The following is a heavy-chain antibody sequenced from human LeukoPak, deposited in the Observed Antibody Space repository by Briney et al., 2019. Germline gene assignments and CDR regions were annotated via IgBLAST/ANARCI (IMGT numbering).Heavy chain of an antibody. CDR1: GFTFSSYA. Sequence: PGGSLRLSCAASGFTFSSYAMHWVRQAPGKGLEWVAVISYDGSNKYYADSVKGRFTISRDNFKNTLYLQMNSLRAEDTAVYYCAREAAFDYWGQGTLVTVSS. CDR3: AREAAFDY. J-gene: IGHJ4*02. V-gene: IGHV3-30-3*01. D-gene: IGHD6-25*01. CDR2: ISYDGSNK.